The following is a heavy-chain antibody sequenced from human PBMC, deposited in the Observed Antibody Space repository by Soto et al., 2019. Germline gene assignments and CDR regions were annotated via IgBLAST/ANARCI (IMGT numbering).Heavy chain of an antibody. CDR1: GGSFSGYY. CDR3: ARPAIAAAVSAFDY. Sequence: QVQLQQWGAGLLKPSETLSLTCAVYGGSFSGYYWSWIRQPPGKGLEWIGEINHSGSTNYNPSLKSRVTISVDTSKNQFSLNLSSVPAAATAVYYCARPAIAAAVSAFDYWGQGTLVTVSS. V-gene: IGHV4-34*01. J-gene: IGHJ4*02. CDR2: INHSGST. D-gene: IGHD6-13*01.